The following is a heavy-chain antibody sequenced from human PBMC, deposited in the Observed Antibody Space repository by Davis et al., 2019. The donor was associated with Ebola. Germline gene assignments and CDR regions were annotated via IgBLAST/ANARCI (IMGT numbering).Heavy chain of an antibody. CDR2: ISGSGGST. V-gene: IGHV3-23*01. J-gene: IGHJ4*02. D-gene: IGHD2-15*01. CDR1: GFTFSSYA. Sequence: GGSLRLSCAASGFTFSSYAMSWVRQAPGKGLEWVSVISGSGGSTYYADSVKGRFTISRDNSKNTLYLQMNSLRAEDTAVYYCTSPASSGDDYWGQGTLVTVSS. CDR3: TSPASSGDDY.